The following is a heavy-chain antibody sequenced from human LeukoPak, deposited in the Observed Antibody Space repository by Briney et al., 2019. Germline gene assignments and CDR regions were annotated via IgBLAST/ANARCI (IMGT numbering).Heavy chain of an antibody. CDR1: GGSFSGYY. Sequence: SETLSLTCAVYGGSFSGYYWSWIRQPPGKGLEWIGEINHSGSTNYNPSLKSRVTISVDTSKNQFSLKLSSVTAADTAVYYCARHRLGIPRFDYWGQGTLVTVSS. CDR2: INHSGST. J-gene: IGHJ4*02. D-gene: IGHD3-16*01. CDR3: ARHRLGIPRFDY. V-gene: IGHV4-34*01.